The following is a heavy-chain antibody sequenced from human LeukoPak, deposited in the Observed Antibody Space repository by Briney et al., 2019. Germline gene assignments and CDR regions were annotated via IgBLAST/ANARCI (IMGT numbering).Heavy chain of an antibody. CDR3: ARAYPDYYYYGMDV. CDR2: IGTAGDT. D-gene: IGHD2-2*01. Sequence: PGGSLRLSCAASGFTFSSYDMHWVRQATGKGLEWVSAIGTAGDTYYPASVKGRFTISRENAKNSLYLQMNSLRAGDTAVYYCARAYPDYYYYGMDVWGQGTTVTVSS. J-gene: IGHJ6*02. V-gene: IGHV3-13*04. CDR1: GFTFSSYD.